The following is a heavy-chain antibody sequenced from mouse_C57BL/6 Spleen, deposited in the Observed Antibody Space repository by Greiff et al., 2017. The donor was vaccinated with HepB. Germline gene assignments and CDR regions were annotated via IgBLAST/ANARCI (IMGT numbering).Heavy chain of an antibody. CDR3: ARETDYDYDGYAMDY. CDR1: GYTFTSYW. V-gene: IGHV1-64*01. CDR2: IHPNSGST. Sequence: VQLQQPGAELVKPGASVKLSCKASGYTFTSYWMHWVKQRPGQGLEWIGMIHPNSGSTNYNEKFKSKATLTVDKSSSTAYMQLSSLTSEDSAVYYCARETDYDYDGYAMDYWGQGTSVTVSS. J-gene: IGHJ4*01. D-gene: IGHD2-4*01.